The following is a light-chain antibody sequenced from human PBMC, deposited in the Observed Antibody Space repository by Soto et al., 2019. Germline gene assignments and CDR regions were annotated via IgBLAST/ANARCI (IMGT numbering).Light chain of an antibody. CDR1: QSISSW. J-gene: IGKJ1*01. CDR2: ASC. CDR3: HQTYITPQT. V-gene: IGKV1-39*01. Sequence: CATIKDRVTITCRASQSISSWLAWYQQKPGTAPKLLIYASCTLQSGVPSRFSGSGSGTDFTLTITSLQPEDFRTYYCHQTYITPQTFCQGTKVAIK.